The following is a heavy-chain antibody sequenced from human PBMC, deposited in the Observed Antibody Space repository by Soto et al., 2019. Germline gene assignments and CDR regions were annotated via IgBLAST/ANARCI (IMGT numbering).Heavy chain of an antibody. V-gene: IGHV3-23*01. D-gene: IGHD1-7*01. J-gene: IGHJ6*02. CDR1: GFTFSSYA. Sequence: GGSLSLSCSAPGFTFSSYAMSWVRQAPGKGLEWVSAISGSGGSTYYVDSVKGRFTISRDNAKNSLYLQMNSLRAEDTAVYYCARDSGELELPLGPQDYYGMDVWGQGTTVTVSS. CDR3: ARDSGELELPLGPQDYYGMDV. CDR2: ISGSGGST.